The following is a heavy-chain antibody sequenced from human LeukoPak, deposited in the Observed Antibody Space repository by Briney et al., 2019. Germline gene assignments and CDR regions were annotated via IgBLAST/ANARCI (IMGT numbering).Heavy chain of an antibody. CDR3: SKSRPLVVATFFGY. Sequence: GGSLRLSCAASGFTFSSYAMTWVRQAPGKGLEWVSAISGSGGTTYYADSVRGRFTISRDNSKNTLSLQMNSLRAEDTAVYYCSKSRPLVVATFFGYWGQGTL. CDR1: GFTFSSYA. J-gene: IGHJ4*01. V-gene: IGHV3-23*01. CDR2: ISGSGGTT. D-gene: IGHD3-22*01.